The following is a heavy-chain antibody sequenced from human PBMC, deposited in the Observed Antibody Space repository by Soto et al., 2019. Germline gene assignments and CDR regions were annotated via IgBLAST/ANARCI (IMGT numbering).Heavy chain of an antibody. CDR3: ARSGHMVRGVIESNYGMDV. J-gene: IGHJ6*02. Sequence: PGESLKISCKGSGYSFTSYWIGWVRQMPGKGLEWMGIIYPGDSDTRYSPSFQGQVTISADKSISTAYLQWSSLKASDTAMYYCARSGHMVRGVIESNYGMDVWGQGTTVTVS. V-gene: IGHV5-51*01. CDR2: IYPGDSDT. D-gene: IGHD3-10*01. CDR1: GYSFTSYW.